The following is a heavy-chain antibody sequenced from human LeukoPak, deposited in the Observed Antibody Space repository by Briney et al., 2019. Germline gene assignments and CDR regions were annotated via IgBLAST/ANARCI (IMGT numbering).Heavy chain of an antibody. CDR1: GYTFTGYY. CDR3: ARDLMYFDWLPPFDI. V-gene: IGHV1-2*02. J-gene: IGHJ3*02. Sequence: ASVKVSCKASGYTFTGYYMHWVRQAPGQGLEWMGWINPNSGGTNYAQKLQGRVTMTTDTSTSTAYMELRSLRSDDTAVYYCARDLMYFDWLPPFDIWGQGTMVTVSS. D-gene: IGHD3-9*01. CDR2: INPNSGGT.